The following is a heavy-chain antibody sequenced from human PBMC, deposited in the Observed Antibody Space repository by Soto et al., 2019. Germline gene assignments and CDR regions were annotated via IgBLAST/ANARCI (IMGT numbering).Heavy chain of an antibody. Sequence: SQTLSLTCAISGDSVSGNSAAWDWIRQSPSRGLEWLGRTYYRSRWYNDYAVSVKSRITVTPDTSKNQFSLKVRSVTAADTAVYYCARGSEAWFDPWGQGTLVTVSS. CDR2: TYYRSRWYN. CDR1: GDSVSGNSAA. CDR3: ARGSEAWFDP. V-gene: IGHV6-1*01. J-gene: IGHJ5*02.